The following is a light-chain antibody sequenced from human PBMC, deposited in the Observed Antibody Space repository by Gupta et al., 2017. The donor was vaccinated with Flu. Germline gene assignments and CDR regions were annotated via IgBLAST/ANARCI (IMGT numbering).Light chain of an antibody. Sequence: TLSLSPGERATLSCRASLSVSSSYLAWYQQKPGQAPRLLIYGASNRATGIPDRFSGSGSGTDFTLTISRLQPEDFVVYYCQQDGSSPITFGGGTKVEIK. CDR1: LSVSSSY. V-gene: IGKV3-20*01. J-gene: IGKJ4*01. CDR3: QQDGSSPIT. CDR2: GAS.